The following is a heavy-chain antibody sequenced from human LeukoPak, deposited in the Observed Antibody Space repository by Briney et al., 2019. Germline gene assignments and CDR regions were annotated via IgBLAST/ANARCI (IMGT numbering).Heavy chain of an antibody. D-gene: IGHD2-2*01. CDR2: IKSKTDGGTT. CDR3: TTDLGSSTSRVDY. V-gene: IGHV3-15*01. J-gene: IGHJ4*02. CDR1: GFTFSNAW. Sequence: PGGSLRLSCAASGFTFSNAWMSWVRQAPGKGLEWVGRIKSKTDGGTTDYAAPVKGRFTISRDDSKNTLYLQMNSLKTEDTAVYYCTTDLGSSTSRVDYWGQGTLATVSS.